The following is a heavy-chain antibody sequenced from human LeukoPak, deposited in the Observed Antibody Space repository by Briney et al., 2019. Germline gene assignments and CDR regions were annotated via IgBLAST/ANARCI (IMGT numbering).Heavy chain of an antibody. CDR1: GFTFTSSA. CDR3: AAATMVRGVADY. Sequence: SVKVSCKASGFTFTSSAVQWVRQARVQRLEWIGWIVVGSGNTNYAQKFQERVTITRDMSTSTAYMELSSLRSEDTAVYYCAAATMVRGVADYWGQGTLVTVSS. V-gene: IGHV1-58*01. CDR2: IVVGSGNT. D-gene: IGHD3-10*01. J-gene: IGHJ4*02.